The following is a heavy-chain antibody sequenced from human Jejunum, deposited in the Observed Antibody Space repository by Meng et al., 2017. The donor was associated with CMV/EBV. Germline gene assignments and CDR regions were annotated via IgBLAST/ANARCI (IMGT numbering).Heavy chain of an antibody. D-gene: IGHD1-26*01. Sequence: QVPLKQAGPTLVQPTQALTLTCSFSGFSPSTSGEGVGWIRQPPGKALEWLALIYRGDDKRYSPSLNSRLTIAKDTSKNEVVLTLTNMGPIDTGTYYCAHFVGGYYPSRPDYWGQGTLVTVSS. CDR1: GFSPSTSGEG. J-gene: IGHJ4*02. V-gene: IGHV2-5*02. CDR3: AHFVGGYYPSRPDY. CDR2: IYRGDDK.